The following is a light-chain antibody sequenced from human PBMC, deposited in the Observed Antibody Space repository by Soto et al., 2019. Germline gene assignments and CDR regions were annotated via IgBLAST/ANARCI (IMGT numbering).Light chain of an antibody. CDR1: SSDVGGYNY. Sequence: QSALTQPASVSGSPGQSITISCTGTSSDVGGYNYVAWYQQHPGKAPKLLIYNVSNRPSGVSNRFSGSKSGNTASLTISGLQVEDEADYYCTSYPNRYTYVCVTGTKVTVL. CDR3: TSYPNRYTYV. V-gene: IGLV2-14*01. CDR2: NVS. J-gene: IGLJ1*01.